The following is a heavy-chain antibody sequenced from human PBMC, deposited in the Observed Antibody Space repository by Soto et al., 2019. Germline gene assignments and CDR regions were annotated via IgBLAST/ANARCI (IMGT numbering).Heavy chain of an antibody. CDR3: AGRLRVLESYYHYGMDV. CDR2: FYTSGST. CDR1: GGSISSYY. D-gene: IGHD3-3*01. J-gene: IGHJ6*02. Sequence: SETLSLTCTVSGGSISSYYWSWIRQPAGKGLEWIGRFYTSGSTNYNPSLKSRVTMSVDTSKNQFSLKLSSVTAADTAVYYCAGRLRVLESYYHYGMDVWGQGTTVTVSS. V-gene: IGHV4-4*07.